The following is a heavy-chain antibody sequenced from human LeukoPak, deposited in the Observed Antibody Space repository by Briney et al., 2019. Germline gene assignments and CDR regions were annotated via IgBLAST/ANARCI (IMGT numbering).Heavy chain of an antibody. J-gene: IGHJ5*02. CDR1: GGSISSGGYS. D-gene: IGHD2-15*01. Sequence: PSETLSLTCAVSGGSISSGGYSWSWIRQPPGKGLEWIGYIYYSGSTYYNPSLKSRVTISVDTSKNQFSLKPSSVTAADTAVYYCARDPSGGNWFDPWGQGTLVTVSS. CDR3: ARDPSGGNWFDP. CDR2: IYYSGST. V-gene: IGHV4-30-4*07.